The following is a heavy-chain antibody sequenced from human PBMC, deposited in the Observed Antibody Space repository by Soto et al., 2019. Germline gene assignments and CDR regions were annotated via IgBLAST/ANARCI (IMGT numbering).Heavy chain of an antibody. J-gene: IGHJ6*01. V-gene: IGHV3-33*01. CDR2: IWCDGSNK. Sequence: PGGSLRLSCAASGFTFSSYGMHWVRQAPGKGLEWVAVIWCDGSNKYYADSVKGRFTISRDNSKNTLYLQMNSLRAEDTAVYYCARVPYYDFWSGPYGMDVWGQGTTVTVSS. CDR3: ARVPYYDFWSGPYGMDV. D-gene: IGHD3-3*01. CDR1: GFTFSSYG.